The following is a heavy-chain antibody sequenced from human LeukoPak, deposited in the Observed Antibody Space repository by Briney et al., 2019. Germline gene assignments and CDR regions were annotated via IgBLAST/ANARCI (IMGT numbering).Heavy chain of an antibody. V-gene: IGHV3-53*01. J-gene: IGHJ5*02. CDR3: AIAQSWDDLFDP. CDR2: ISINTDT. CDR1: GIAVTGNY. Sequence: TGGSLRLSCAASGIAVTGNYMSWVRQPPGKGLEWVAFISINTDTFYADSVRGRFTISRDSSKNTLFLQMNSLTDEDSAVYYCAIAQSWDDLFDPWGQGTLVTVSS. D-gene: IGHD1-1*01.